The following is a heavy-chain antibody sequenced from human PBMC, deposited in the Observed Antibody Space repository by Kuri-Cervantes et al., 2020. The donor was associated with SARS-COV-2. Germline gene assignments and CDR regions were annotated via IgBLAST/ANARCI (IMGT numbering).Heavy chain of an antibody. CDR3: ARVRMVGSSSVPYYFDY. CDR2: ISSSSSSYI. V-gene: IGHV3-21*01. Sequence: GGSLRLSCAASGFTFSSYWMSWVRQAPGKGLEWVSSISSSSSSYIYYADSVKGRFTISRDNAKNSLYLQMNSLRAEDTAVYYCARVRMVGSSSVPYYFDYWGQGTLVTVSS. CDR1: GFTFSSYW. D-gene: IGHD6-6*01. J-gene: IGHJ4*02.